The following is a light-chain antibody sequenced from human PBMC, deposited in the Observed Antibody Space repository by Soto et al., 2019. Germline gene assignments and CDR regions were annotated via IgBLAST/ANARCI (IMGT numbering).Light chain of an antibody. J-gene: IGKJ5*01. CDR1: QSVSSN. V-gene: IGKV3-15*01. Sequence: EIVMAESPATLSVTPGERATLSCRASQSVSSNLAWYQQKPGQAPRLLIYGASTRATGIPARFSGSGSGTEFTLTISSLQSEDFAVYYCQQYNNWPPITFGQGTRLEIK. CDR3: QQYNNWPPIT. CDR2: GAS.